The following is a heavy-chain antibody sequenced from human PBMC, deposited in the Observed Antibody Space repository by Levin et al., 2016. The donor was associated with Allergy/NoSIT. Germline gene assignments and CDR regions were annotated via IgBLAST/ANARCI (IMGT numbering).Heavy chain of an antibody. CDR3: ARDEPLGYCTNGVCYSVDFYYGMDV. D-gene: IGHD2-8*01. CDR1: GGSISSYY. J-gene: IGHJ6*02. CDR2: IYTSGST. Sequence: SETLSLTCTVSGGSISSYYWSWIRQPAGKGLEWIGRIYTSGSTNYNPSLKSRVTMSVDTSKNQFSLKLSSVTAADTAVYYCARDEPLGYCTNGVCYSVDFYYGMDVWGQGTTVTVSS. V-gene: IGHV4-4*07.